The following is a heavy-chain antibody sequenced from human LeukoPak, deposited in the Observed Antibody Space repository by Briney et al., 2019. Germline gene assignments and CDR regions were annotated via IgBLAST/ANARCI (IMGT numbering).Heavy chain of an antibody. D-gene: IGHD6-19*01. V-gene: IGHV4-34*01. CDR1: GGSFSGYY. Sequence: SETLSLTCAAYGGSFSGYYWSWIRQPPGKGLEWIGEINHSGSTNYNPSPKSRVTISVDTSKNQFSLKLSSVTAADTAVYYCASQLGAGTKGYWGQGTLVTVSS. J-gene: IGHJ4*02. CDR3: ASQLGAGTKGY. CDR2: INHSGST.